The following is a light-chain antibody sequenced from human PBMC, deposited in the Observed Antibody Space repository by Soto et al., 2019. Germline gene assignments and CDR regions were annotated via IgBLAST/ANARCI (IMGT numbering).Light chain of an antibody. Sequence: EIVLTQSPGTLSFSPGEMATLSCRASQSVSSRFLAWYQHKPGQAPRLLISGASTGATGIPARFSGSGSGTEFTLTISSLQSEDCAIYYCQQYHTWPITFGGGTKVDIK. CDR3: QQYHTWPIT. CDR2: GAS. V-gene: IGKV3-15*01. CDR1: QSVSSRF. J-gene: IGKJ4*01.